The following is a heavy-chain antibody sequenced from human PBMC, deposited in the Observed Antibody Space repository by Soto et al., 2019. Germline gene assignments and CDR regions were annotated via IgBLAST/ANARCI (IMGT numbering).Heavy chain of an antibody. CDR3: AKQGIEVAGTDYFDY. CDR1: GFIFRSYG. V-gene: IGHV3-30*18. J-gene: IGHJ4*02. D-gene: IGHD6-19*01. Sequence: QVQLVESGGGVVQPGKSLRLSCAATGFIFRSYGVHWVRQAPGKGLEWVALISHDGNNAYYADAVNGRFTISRDNAKNKVSLQMNSLRAEDTAVYYCAKQGIEVAGTDYFDYWGQGALVTVAS. CDR2: ISHDGNNA.